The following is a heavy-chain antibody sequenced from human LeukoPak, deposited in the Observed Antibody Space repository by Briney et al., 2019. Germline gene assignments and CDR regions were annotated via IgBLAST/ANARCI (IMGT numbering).Heavy chain of an antibody. D-gene: IGHD1-26*01. J-gene: IGHJ4*02. CDR3: SRDRMGAILYFDY. V-gene: IGHV1-18*01. Sequence: GASVKVSCKASGYTFTSCGISWVRQAPGQGLEWMGWISTYNGNTNYAQKLQGRVTMTTDTSTSTAYMELRSLRSDDTAVYYCSRDRMGAILYFDYWGQGTLVTVSS. CDR2: ISTYNGNT. CDR1: GYTFTSCG.